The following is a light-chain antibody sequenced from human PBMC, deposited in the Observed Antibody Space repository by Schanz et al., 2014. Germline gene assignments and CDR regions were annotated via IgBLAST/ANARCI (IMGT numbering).Light chain of an antibody. CDR1: SSNIGAGYD. CDR3: AAWDDSLNGPV. CDR2: ANS. Sequence: QSVLTQPPSMSGAPGQRVTISCTGSSSNIGAGYDVHWYQQLPGTAPKLLIYANSNRPSGVPDRFSGSKSGASASLAITGLQAEDEADYYCAAWDDSLNGPVFGGGTKLTVL. J-gene: IGLJ3*02. V-gene: IGLV1-40*01.